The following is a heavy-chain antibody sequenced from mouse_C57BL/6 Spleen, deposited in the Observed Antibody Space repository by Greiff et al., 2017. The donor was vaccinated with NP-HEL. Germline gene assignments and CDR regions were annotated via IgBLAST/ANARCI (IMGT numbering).Heavy chain of an antibody. D-gene: IGHD2-5*01. CDR1: GFTFSNYW. V-gene: IGHV6-3*01. CDR3: TVRSNLAWFAY. Sequence: EVKLVESGGGLVQPGGSMKLSCVASGFTFSNYWMNWVRQSPEKGLEWVAQIRLKSDNYATHYAESVKGRFTISRDDSKSSVYLQMNNLRAEDTGIYYCTVRSNLAWFAYWGQGTLVTVSA. J-gene: IGHJ3*01. CDR2: IRLKSDNYAT.